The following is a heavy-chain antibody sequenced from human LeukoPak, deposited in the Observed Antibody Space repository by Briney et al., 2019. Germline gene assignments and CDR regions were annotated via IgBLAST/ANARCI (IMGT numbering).Heavy chain of an antibody. CDR3: ARHLGYCSSTSCRKYNWFDP. D-gene: IGHD2-2*01. J-gene: IGHJ5*02. Sequence: PSETLSLTCTVSGGSISSYYWSWIRQPPGKGLEWVGYIYYSGSTNYNPSLKSRVTISVDTSKNQFSLKLSSVTAADTAVYYCARHLGYCSSTSCRKYNWFDPWGQGTLVTVSS. CDR2: IYYSGST. V-gene: IGHV4-59*01. CDR1: GGSISSYY.